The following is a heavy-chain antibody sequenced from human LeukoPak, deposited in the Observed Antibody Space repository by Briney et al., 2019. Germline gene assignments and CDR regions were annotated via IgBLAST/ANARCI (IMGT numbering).Heavy chain of an antibody. J-gene: IGHJ4*02. CDR3: ARGYSSPVPNFDY. CDR2: INPNNGGT. D-gene: IGHD6-13*01. V-gene: IGHV1-2*02. CDR1: GYTFTGYY. Sequence: GASVKVSCKASGYTFTGYYMHWVRQAPGQGLEWMGWINPNNGGTSYAQKFQGRVTMTRDTSNTTAYMELPSLTSDDTAVYYCARGYSSPVPNFDYWGQGTLVTVSS.